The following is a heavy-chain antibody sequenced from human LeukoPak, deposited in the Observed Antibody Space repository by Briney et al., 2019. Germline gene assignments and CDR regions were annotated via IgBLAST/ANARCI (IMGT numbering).Heavy chain of an antibody. J-gene: IGHJ3*02. CDR2: INHSGST. Sequence: SETLSLTCAVYGGSFSGYYWSWIRQPPEKGLEWIGEINHSGSTNYNPSLKSRVTISVDTSKNQFSLKLSSVTAADTAVYYCARRHMITTGDAFDIWGQGTMVTVSS. CDR3: ARRHMITTGDAFDI. V-gene: IGHV4-34*01. CDR1: GGSFSGYY. D-gene: IGHD3-16*01.